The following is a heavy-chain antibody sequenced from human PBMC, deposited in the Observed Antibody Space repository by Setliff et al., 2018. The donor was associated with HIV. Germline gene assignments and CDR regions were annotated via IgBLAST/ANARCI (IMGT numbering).Heavy chain of an antibody. Sequence: LRLSCAASGFTFSNFAMSWVRQAPGKGLEWVSAISGGGGKTDYADSVKGRFTISRDNAKNSLYLQMSSLRAEDTAVYFCVRDINWAFDYWGQGILVTVSS. D-gene: IGHD1-1*01. CDR2: ISGGGGKT. CDR1: GFTFSNFA. V-gene: IGHV3-23*01. CDR3: VRDINWAFDY. J-gene: IGHJ4*02.